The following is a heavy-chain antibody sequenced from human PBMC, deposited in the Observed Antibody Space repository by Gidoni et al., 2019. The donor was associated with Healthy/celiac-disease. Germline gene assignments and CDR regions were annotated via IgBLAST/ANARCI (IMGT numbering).Heavy chain of an antibody. CDR3: ARGQRIAAAGDLDY. CDR1: GYTFTSYD. V-gene: IGHV1-8*01. D-gene: IGHD6-13*01. CDR2: MNPNSGNT. Sequence: QVQLVQSGAEVKKPGASVTVSCKAPGYTFTSYDINWVRQATGQGLEWMGWMNPNSGNTGYAQKFQGRVTMTRNTSISTAYMELSSLRSEDTAVYYCARGQRIAAAGDLDYWGQGTLVTVSS. J-gene: IGHJ4*02.